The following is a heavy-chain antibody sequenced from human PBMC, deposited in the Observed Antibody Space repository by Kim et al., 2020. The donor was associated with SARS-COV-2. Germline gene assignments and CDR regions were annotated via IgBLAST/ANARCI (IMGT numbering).Heavy chain of an antibody. CDR1: GFKFSSYS. V-gene: IGHV3-48*02. J-gene: IGHJ5*02. Sequence: GGSLRLSCAASGFKFSSYSMNWVRQAPGKGLEWISYITSSSSTIYYADSVKGRFTISRDNAKNSLYLQMNSLRDEDTAVYYCARENPFGVRGFYLDPWGQGTLVTVSS. D-gene: IGHD3-10*01. CDR3: ARENPFGVRGFYLDP. CDR2: ITSSSSTI.